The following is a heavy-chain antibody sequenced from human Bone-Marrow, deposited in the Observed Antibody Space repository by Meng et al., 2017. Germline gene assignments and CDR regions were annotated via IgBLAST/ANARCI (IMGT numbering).Heavy chain of an antibody. D-gene: IGHD3-22*01. Sequence: LKISCAASGFTFDDYAMHWVRQAPGKGLEWVSGISWNSGSIGYADSVKGRFTISRDNAKNSLYLQMNSLRAEDTSLYYCAKAHYYDSSGYYITTLFDYWGQGTLVTVSS. CDR1: GFTFDDYA. V-gene: IGHV3-9*01. CDR3: AKAHYYDSSGYYITTLFDY. J-gene: IGHJ4*02. CDR2: ISWNSGSI.